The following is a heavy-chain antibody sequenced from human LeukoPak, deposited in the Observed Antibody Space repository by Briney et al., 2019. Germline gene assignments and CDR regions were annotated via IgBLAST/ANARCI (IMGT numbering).Heavy chain of an antibody. Sequence: GGSLRLSCAASGFTSSSYSMNWVRQAPGKGLEWVSSISSSSSYIYYAYSVKGRFTISRENAKNSLYLQMNSLRAEDTAVYYCARDRRGYCSGGSCNSVGTDYYYGMDVWGQGTTVTVSS. CDR2: ISSSSSYI. V-gene: IGHV3-21*06. J-gene: IGHJ6*02. CDR1: GFTSSSYS. D-gene: IGHD2-15*01. CDR3: ARDRRGYCSGGSCNSVGTDYYYGMDV.